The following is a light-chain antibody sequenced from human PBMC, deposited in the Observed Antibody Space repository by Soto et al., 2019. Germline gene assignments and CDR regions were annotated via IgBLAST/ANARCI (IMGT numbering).Light chain of an antibody. CDR1: SSDVGGYNR. Sequence: QSVLTQPPSASGSPGQSVTISCTGSSSDVGGYNRVSWYQQFPGKAPKLIIYEVTKRPSGVPDRFSGSKSGNTASLTVSGLQAEDEADYDCSSFADRYNFVFGTGTKVTVL. CDR3: SSFADRYNFV. J-gene: IGLJ1*01. CDR2: EVT. V-gene: IGLV2-8*01.